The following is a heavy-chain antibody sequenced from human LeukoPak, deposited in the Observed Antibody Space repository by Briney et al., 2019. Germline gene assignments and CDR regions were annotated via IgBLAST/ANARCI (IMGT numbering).Heavy chain of an antibody. D-gene: IGHD6-19*01. Sequence: GGSLRLSCVASGFTFRNYAMNWVRQAPGKGMEWVSTISGSGDNTYYADSVQGRFTISRDNSKHTLFLQMNSLTADDTAIYYCAKSAVAGWVRDFDFWGQGSLVTVSS. V-gene: IGHV3-23*01. J-gene: IGHJ4*02. CDR1: GFTFRNYA. CDR3: AKSAVAGWVRDFDF. CDR2: ISGSGDNT.